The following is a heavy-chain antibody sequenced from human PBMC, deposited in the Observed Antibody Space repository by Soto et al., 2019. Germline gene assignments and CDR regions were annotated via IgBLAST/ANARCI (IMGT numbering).Heavy chain of an antibody. CDR3: ARGITIFGVSLGDAFDI. V-gene: IGHV4-59*08. CDR1: GGSISSYY. CDR2: IYYSGST. J-gene: IGHJ3*02. D-gene: IGHD3-3*01. Sequence: SETLSLTCTVSGGSISSYYWSWIRQPPWKGLEWIGYIYYSGSTNHNPSLKSRVTISVDTSKNQFSLKLSSVTAADTAVYYCARGITIFGVSLGDAFDIWGQGTMVTVSS.